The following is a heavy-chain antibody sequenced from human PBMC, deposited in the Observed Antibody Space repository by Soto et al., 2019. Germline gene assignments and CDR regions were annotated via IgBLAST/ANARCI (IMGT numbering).Heavy chain of an antibody. V-gene: IGHV3-23*01. CDR1: GFTFSSYA. CDR3: AKIGKQPTYYYYGMDV. J-gene: IGHJ6*02. Sequence: EVQLLESGGGLVQPGGSLRLSCAASGFTFSSYAMSWVRQAPGKGLEWVSAISGSGGSTYYADSVKGRFTISRDNSKNTLYLQMNSLRAEDTAVYYCAKIGKQPTYYYYGMDVWGQGTTVTVSS. D-gene: IGHD6-13*01. CDR2: ISGSGGST.